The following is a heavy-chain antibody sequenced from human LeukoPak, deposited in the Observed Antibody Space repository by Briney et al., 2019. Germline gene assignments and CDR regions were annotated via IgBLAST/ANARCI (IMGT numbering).Heavy chain of an antibody. CDR3: VSGGHYFGS. CDR1: GFTFTNAW. V-gene: IGHV3-15*01. Sequence: GGSLRLSWAASGFTFTNAWMSWVRQAPGEGLEWVGRIKRKSDCGTPDYAAPVKGRFPISRDDSINTLYLQMNSLKTDCTAVYHCVSGGHYFGSWGEGTLVTVSP. CDR2: IKRKSDCGTP. J-gene: IGHJ4*02. D-gene: IGHD3-10*01.